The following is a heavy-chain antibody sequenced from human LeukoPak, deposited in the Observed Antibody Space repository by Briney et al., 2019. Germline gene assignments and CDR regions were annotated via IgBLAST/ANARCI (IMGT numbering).Heavy chain of an antibody. J-gene: IGHJ5*02. CDR1: GFSFSNG. Sequence: GGSLRLSCAASGFSFSNGMHWVRQAPGKGLEWVAVISYHGTTKYYADSVKGRFTISRDNSKNTLYLQMNSLRAEDTAVYYCAKDLVRGPSWFDPWGQGTLVTVSS. V-gene: IGHV3-30*18. CDR3: AKDLVRGPSWFDP. D-gene: IGHD3-22*01. CDR2: ISYHGTTK.